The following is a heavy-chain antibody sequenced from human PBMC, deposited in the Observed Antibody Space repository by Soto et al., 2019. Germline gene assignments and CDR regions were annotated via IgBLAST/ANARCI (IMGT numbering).Heavy chain of an antibody. D-gene: IGHD3-3*01. CDR3: AKDLLGVVPDYYYGMDV. CDR1: GFTFSSYA. V-gene: IGHV3-23*01. CDR2: ISGSGGST. J-gene: IGHJ6*02. Sequence: PGGSLRLSCAASGFTFSSYAMSWVRQAPGKGLEWVSAISGSGGSTYYADSVKGRFTISRDNSKNTLYLQMNSLRAEDTAVYYCAKDLLGVVPDYYYGMDVWGQGTTVTVSS.